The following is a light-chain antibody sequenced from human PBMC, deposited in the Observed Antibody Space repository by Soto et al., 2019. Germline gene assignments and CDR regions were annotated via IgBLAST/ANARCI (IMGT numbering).Light chain of an antibody. CDR1: SSDVGGYDY. J-gene: IGLJ2*01. CDR2: DVF. V-gene: IGLV2-14*03. CDR3: SSHTSSATVV. Sequence: QSALTQPASVSGSPGQSITISCTGTSSDVGGYDYVSWYQQHPGTVPKLMIYDVFNRPSGVSSRFSGSKSGNTASLTISGLQAEDEADYYCSSHTSSATVVFGGGTKVTVL.